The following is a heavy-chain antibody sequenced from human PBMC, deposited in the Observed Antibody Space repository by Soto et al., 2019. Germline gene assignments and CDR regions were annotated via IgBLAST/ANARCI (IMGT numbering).Heavy chain of an antibody. CDR3: ASTHSSSWYWFDP. CDR2: IFSNDEK. CDR1: GFSLSNAGLA. J-gene: IGHJ5*02. V-gene: IGHV2-26*04. D-gene: IGHD6-13*01. Sequence: QVTVKESGPVLVKPTETLTLTCTVSGFSLSNAGLAVSWIRQPPGKALEWLAHIFSNDEKAYSTSLKSRLTISKDTAKSQVVLIMTNMDPVETATYYCASTHSSSWYWFDPWGQGTLVTVSS.